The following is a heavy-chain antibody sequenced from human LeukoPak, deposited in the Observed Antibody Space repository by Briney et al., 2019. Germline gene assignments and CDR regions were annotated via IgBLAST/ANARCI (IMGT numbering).Heavy chain of an antibody. CDR2: ISGSGGST. CDR3: AKTYSSGWYHDDY. J-gene: IGHJ4*02. D-gene: IGHD6-19*01. Sequence: GGSLRLSCAASGFTFSSYAMSWVRQAPGKGLEWVAGISGSGGSTYYADSVKGRFTISRDNSKNTLYLQMNSLRAEDTAVYYCAKTYSSGWYHDDYWGQGTLVTVSS. V-gene: IGHV3-23*01. CDR1: GFTFSSYA.